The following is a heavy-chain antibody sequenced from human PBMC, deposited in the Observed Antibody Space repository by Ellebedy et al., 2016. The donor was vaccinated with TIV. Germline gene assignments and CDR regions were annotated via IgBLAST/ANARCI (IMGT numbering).Heavy chain of an antibody. CDR2: ISGSGGST. D-gene: IGHD4-17*01. Sequence: GGSLRLXXAASGFTFSSYAMSWVRQAPGKGLEWVSAISGSGGSTYYADSVKGRFTISRDNSKNTLYLQMNSLRAEDTAVYYCARDWGVYDYGDRHFDYWGQGTLVTVSS. J-gene: IGHJ4*02. CDR3: ARDWGVYDYGDRHFDY. V-gene: IGHV3-23*01. CDR1: GFTFSSYA.